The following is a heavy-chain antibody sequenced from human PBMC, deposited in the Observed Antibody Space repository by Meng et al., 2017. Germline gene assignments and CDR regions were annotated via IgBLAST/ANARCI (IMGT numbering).Heavy chain of an antibody. J-gene: IGHJ4*02. V-gene: IGHV3-23*04. D-gene: IGHD1-1*01. CDR2: INGVGVNT. CDR1: ELPFSNYD. Sequence: VQLVGSGEALVQPGGALVPSCESSELPFSNYDIRWFRQAPAKGLEWVSTINGVGVNTYYADSVKGRFTISRDNSKNTLYLQMNSLGAEDTAIYYCATQPRVGSYWGRGTLVTVSS. CDR3: ATQPRVGSY.